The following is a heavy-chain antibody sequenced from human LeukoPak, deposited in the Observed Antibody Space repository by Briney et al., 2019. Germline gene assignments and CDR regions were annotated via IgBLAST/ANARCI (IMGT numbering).Heavy chain of an antibody. CDR2: IYPSGAT. CDR3: ARWNNDVLTGYYDSFDY. Sequence: SQTLSLTCSVSGGSISSGPYYWGWIRQPAGKGLEWIGRIYPSGATNYNPSLKSRVTISIDTSANQFSLKLNPVTAADTAVYFCARWNNDVLTGYYDSFDYWGQGILVTVSS. V-gene: IGHV4-61*02. D-gene: IGHD3-9*01. CDR1: GGSISSGPYY. J-gene: IGHJ4*02.